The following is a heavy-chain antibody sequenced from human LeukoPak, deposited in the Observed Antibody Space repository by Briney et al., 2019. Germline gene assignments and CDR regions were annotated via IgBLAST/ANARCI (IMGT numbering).Heavy chain of an antibody. J-gene: IGHJ4*02. CDR2: FDPEDGET. Sequence: ASVKVSCKVSGYTLTELSMHWVRQAPGKGLEWMGGFDPEDGETIYAQKFQGRVTMTEDTSTDTAYMEPSSLRSEDTAVYYCATAMYYDSSGYYYPSDYWGQGTLVTVSS. V-gene: IGHV1-24*01. CDR3: ATAMYYDSSGYYYPSDY. CDR1: GYTLTELS. D-gene: IGHD3-22*01.